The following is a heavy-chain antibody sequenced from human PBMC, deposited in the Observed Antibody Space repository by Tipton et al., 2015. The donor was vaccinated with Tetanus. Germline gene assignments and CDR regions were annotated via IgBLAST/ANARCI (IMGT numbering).Heavy chain of an antibody. Sequence: TLSLTCTVSGGSISSYYWSWIRQPPGKGLERIGDIYCSGSTNYNPSLKSRVTISEDTYKNQFSLKLSPVTAADTAVYYCARREQQLVRSYYYYYSMDVWGKGTTVTVSS. CDR3: ARREQQLVRSYYYYYSMDV. J-gene: IGHJ6*03. CDR1: GGSISSYY. V-gene: IGHV4-59*01. D-gene: IGHD6-13*01. CDR2: IYCSGST.